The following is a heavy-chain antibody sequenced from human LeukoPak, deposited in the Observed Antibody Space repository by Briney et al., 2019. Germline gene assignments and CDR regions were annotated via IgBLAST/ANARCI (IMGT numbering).Heavy chain of an antibody. CDR2: IIPILGIA. Sequence: SVKVSCKASGGTFSSYAISWVRQAPGQGLEWMGRIIPILGIANYAQKFQGRVTITADKSTSTAYMELRSLRSDDTAVYYCAREGGPTTDYWGQGTLVTVSS. J-gene: IGHJ4*02. D-gene: IGHD1-1*01. CDR1: GGTFSSYA. V-gene: IGHV1-69*04. CDR3: AREGGPTTDY.